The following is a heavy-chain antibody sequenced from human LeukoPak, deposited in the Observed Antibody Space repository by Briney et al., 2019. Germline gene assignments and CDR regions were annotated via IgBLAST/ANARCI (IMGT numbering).Heavy chain of an antibody. Sequence: QAGGSLRLSCAASGFTFSNYGMHWVRQAPGKGLEWVAVISYDGSNKYYADSVKGRFTISRDNSKNTLYLQMNSLRAEDTAVYYCAKRHAGDYYGSGSPRWATRYYYMDVWGKGTTVTISS. V-gene: IGHV3-30*18. CDR2: ISYDGSNK. J-gene: IGHJ6*03. D-gene: IGHD3-10*01. CDR3: AKRHAGDYYGSGSPRWATRYYYMDV. CDR1: GFTFSNYG.